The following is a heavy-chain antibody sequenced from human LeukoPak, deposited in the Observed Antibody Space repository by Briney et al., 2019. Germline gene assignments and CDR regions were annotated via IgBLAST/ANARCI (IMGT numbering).Heavy chain of an antibody. D-gene: IGHD3-3*01. Sequence: PGGSLRLSCAASGFTVSSNYGSWVRQAPGKRLEWVSVIYPGGTTYYADAVKGRFTISRDNFKNTLYLQINSLRAEDTAVFYCARDLGWSFVYWGQGTLVSVSS. CDR1: GFTVSSNY. CDR2: IYPGGTT. J-gene: IGHJ4*02. CDR3: ARDLGWSFVY. V-gene: IGHV3-53*05.